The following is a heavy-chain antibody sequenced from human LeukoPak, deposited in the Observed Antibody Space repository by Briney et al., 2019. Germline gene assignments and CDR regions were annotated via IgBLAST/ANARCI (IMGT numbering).Heavy chain of an antibody. D-gene: IGHD3-10*01. J-gene: IGHJ5*02. CDR3: ARRVTMVRGVIRSPNWFDP. CDR2: IYHSGNT. V-gene: IGHV4-38-2*01. Sequence: PSETLSLTCSVSGYSISSGFYWGWIRQPPGKGLEWIGNIYHSGNTYYNPSLKSRVTISVDTSKNQFSLKLSSVTAADTAVYYCARRVTMVRGVIRSPNWFDPWGQGTLVTVSS. CDR1: GYSISSGFY.